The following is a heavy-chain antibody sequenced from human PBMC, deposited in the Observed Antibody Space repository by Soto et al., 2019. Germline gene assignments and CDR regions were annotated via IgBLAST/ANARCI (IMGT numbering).Heavy chain of an antibody. Sequence: EVQLLESGGGLVQPGGSLRLSCVASGFTFSTSAMSWVRQAPGQGLEWVSGISGSGGTTYYADSVKGRFTISRDNSKNTLYLQLNSLRAEATAVYYCAKRDLYYWGQGTLATVS. J-gene: IGHJ4*02. CDR1: GFTFSTSA. CDR2: ISGSGGTT. V-gene: IGHV3-23*01. CDR3: AKRDLYY.